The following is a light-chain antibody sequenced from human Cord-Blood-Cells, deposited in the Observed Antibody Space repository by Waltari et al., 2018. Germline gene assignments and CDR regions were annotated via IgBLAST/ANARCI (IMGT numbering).Light chain of an antibody. V-gene: IGLV2-23*03. CDR2: EGS. CDR3: CSYACSSTFV. Sequence: SSLTQPASVSGSPARWITISCTGTSSDVGSYNLVSWSQQHPCKAPKLMIYEGSKRPSGVYNLFSASNSGNTAYPTIPWLQAEDEAYYYCCSYACSSTFVFGGGTKLTVL. CDR1: SSDVGSYNL. J-gene: IGLJ2*01.